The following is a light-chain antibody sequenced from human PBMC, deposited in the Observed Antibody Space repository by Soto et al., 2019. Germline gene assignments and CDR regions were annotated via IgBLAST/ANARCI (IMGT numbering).Light chain of an antibody. Sequence: EIVLTQSPGTLSLSPGERATLSCRASQSVSSSYLAWFQHKPGQAPRLLIYGASSRATGIPDRFSGSGSATEFTLAISRLEPEDFAVYYCQQYGSSLWTFGQGTKVEIK. V-gene: IGKV3-20*01. J-gene: IGKJ1*01. CDR3: QQYGSSLWT. CDR1: QSVSSSY. CDR2: GAS.